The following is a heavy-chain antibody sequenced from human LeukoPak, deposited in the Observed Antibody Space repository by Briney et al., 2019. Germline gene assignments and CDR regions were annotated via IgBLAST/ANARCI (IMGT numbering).Heavy chain of an antibody. V-gene: IGHV3-7*03. Sequence: QSGGSLRLSCAASGFTFSSYWMSWVRQAPGKGLEWVANIKQDGSEKYYVDSVKGRFTISRDNSKNSLYLQMNSLRTEDTALYYCAKGRIFGSCIAARAADCGVDYWGQGTLVTVSS. CDR1: GFTFSSYW. CDR2: IKQDGSEK. D-gene: IGHD6-6*01. J-gene: IGHJ4*02. CDR3: AKGRIFGSCIAARAADCGVDY.